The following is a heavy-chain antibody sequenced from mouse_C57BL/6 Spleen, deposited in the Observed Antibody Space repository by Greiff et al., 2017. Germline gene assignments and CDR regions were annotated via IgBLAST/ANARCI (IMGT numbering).Heavy chain of an antibody. V-gene: IGHV1-15*01. CDR2: IDPETGGT. CDR3: TREGGYSNYNYFDY. Sequence: QVQLQQSGAELVRPGASVTLSCKASGYTFTDYEMHWVKQTPVHGLEWIGAIDPETGGTAYNQKFKGKAILTADKSSRTAYMELRSLTSEDSSVYYCTREGGYSNYNYFDYWGQGTTLTVSS. CDR1: GYTFTDYE. D-gene: IGHD2-5*01. J-gene: IGHJ2*01.